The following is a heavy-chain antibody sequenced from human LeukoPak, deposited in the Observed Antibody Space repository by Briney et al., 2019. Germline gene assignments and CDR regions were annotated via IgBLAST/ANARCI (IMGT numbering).Heavy chain of an antibody. D-gene: IGHD1-26*01. CDR3: ARGRGSQSFDY. V-gene: IGHV1-2*02. Sequence: ASVKVSCKTSKYTFTGYYIHWVRQAPGQGLEWMGWINPNSGDTNYAQKSQGRVTMTRDTSISTAYMDLNRLTSGDTAVYFCARGRGSQSFDYWGQGTLVTVSS. CDR1: KYTFTGYY. CDR2: INPNSGDT. J-gene: IGHJ4*02.